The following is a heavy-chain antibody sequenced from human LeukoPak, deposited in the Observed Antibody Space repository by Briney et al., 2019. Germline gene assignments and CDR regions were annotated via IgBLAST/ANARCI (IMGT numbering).Heavy chain of an antibody. CDR3: VKHSSYYYGSGNYFHY. D-gene: IGHD3-10*01. CDR2: ISFNGGST. V-gene: IGHV3-64D*09. J-gene: IGHJ4*02. Sequence: PGGSLRLSCSASGFTFSNYAMHWVRQAPGKGLEFVSAISFNGGSTNYADSVKGRFTISRDNSKNTLYLQMSSLRVEDTAVYYCVKHSSYYYGSGNYFHYWGQGTLVTVSS. CDR1: GFTFSNYA.